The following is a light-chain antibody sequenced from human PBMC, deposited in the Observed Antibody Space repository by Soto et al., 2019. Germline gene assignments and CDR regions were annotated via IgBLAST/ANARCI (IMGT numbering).Light chain of an antibody. CDR1: SSDVGGYDY. J-gene: IGLJ2*01. Sequence: QSALTQPPSASGSPGQSVTISCTGTSSDVGGYDYVSWYQQHPDKAPKLMIYEVTKRPSGVPDRFSGSKSGNTASLTVSGLQAEDEADYYCSSSGGRNNLIFGGGTKLTVL. CDR3: SSSGGRNNLI. V-gene: IGLV2-8*01. CDR2: EVT.